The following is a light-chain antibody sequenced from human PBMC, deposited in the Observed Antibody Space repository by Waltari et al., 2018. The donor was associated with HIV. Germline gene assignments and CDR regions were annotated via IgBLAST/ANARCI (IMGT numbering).Light chain of an antibody. J-gene: IGKJ4*01. CDR2: AAS. V-gene: IGKV1-9*01. Sequence: DIQLTQSPSFLSASVGDRVTITCRASQGISSYLAWYQQKPGKAPKLLIYAASTLQSGVPSKFSGSGSGTRFPLTISSLQAEDFATYYCQQLNRYPPTFGGGTKVEIK. CDR1: QGISSY. CDR3: QQLNRYPPT.